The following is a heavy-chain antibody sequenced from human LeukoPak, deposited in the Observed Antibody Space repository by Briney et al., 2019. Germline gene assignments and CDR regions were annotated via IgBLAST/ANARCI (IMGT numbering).Heavy chain of an antibody. V-gene: IGHV3-23*01. D-gene: IGHD1-26*01. CDR2: ISGSGGST. CDR3: AKDPGGGSYSNSAYFDY. Sequence: PGGSLRLSCAASGFTFSSYAMSWVRQAPGKGLEWVSAISGSGGSTYYADSVKGRFTISRDNSKNTLYLQMNSLRAEDTAVYYCAKDPGGGSYSNSAYFDYWGQGTLVTVSS. CDR1: GFTFSSYA. J-gene: IGHJ4*02.